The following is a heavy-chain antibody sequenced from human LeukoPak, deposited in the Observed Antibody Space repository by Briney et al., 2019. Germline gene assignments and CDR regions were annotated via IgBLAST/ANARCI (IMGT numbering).Heavy chain of an antibody. CDR1: GFTFSSYG. D-gene: IGHD3-3*01. CDR3: AREGTIFGVPSTLYYYGMDV. Sequence: GGSLRLSCAASGFTFSSYGMHWVRQAPGKGLEWVAVISYDGSNKYYADSVKGRFTISRDNSKNTLYLQMNSLRAEDTAVYYCAREGTIFGVPSTLYYYGMDVWGQGTTVTVSS. CDR2: ISYDGSNK. V-gene: IGHV3-30*03. J-gene: IGHJ6*02.